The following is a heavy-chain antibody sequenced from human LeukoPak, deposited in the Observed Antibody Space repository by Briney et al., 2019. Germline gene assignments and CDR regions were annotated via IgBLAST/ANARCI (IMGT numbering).Heavy chain of an antibody. Sequence: SETLSLTCTVSGGSISSSSYYWGWLRQPPGKGLEWIGSIYYSGSTYYNPSLNSRVTISVDTSKNQFSLKLSSVTAADTGVYYCASRGGSSWFIDYWGQGTLVTVSS. CDR2: IYYSGST. J-gene: IGHJ4*02. CDR3: ASRGGSSWFIDY. D-gene: IGHD6-13*01. V-gene: IGHV4-39*01. CDR1: GGSISSSSYY.